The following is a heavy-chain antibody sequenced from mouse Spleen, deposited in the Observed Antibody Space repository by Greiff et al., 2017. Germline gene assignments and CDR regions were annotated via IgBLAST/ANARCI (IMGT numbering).Heavy chain of an antibody. CDR1: GFTFSDYY. D-gene: IGHD2-14*01. V-gene: IGHV5-16*01. CDR3: ARDHYRYDVDYAMDY. Sequence: EVKLMESEGGLVQPGSSMKLSCTASGFTFSDYYMAWVRQVPEKGLEWVANINYDGSSTYYLDSLKSRFIISRDNAKNILYLQMSSLKSEDTATYYCARDHYRYDVDYAMDYWGQGTSVTVSS. J-gene: IGHJ4*01. CDR2: INYDGSST.